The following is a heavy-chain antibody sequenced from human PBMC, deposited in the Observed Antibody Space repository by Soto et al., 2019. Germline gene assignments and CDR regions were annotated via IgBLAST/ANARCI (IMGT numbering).Heavy chain of an antibody. Sequence: QMQLVQSGPEVKKPGTSVKVSCKASGFTFTSSAVQWVRQARGQRLEWIGWIVVGSGNTNYAQKFQERDTITRDMSTSTAYMELSSLRSEDTAVYYCAAVRGNDPRFDYWGQGTLVTVSS. V-gene: IGHV1-58*01. CDR2: IVVGSGNT. CDR3: AAVRGNDPRFDY. J-gene: IGHJ4*02. D-gene: IGHD1-1*01. CDR1: GFTFTSSA.